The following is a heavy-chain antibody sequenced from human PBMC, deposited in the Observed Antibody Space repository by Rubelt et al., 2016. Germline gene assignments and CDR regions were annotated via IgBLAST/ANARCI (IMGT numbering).Heavy chain of an antibody. D-gene: IGHD6-6*01. CDR1: GFTFSNYA. CDR2: VCGSGGST. V-gene: IGHV3-23*01. Sequence: EVQLLESGGGLVQPGGSLRLSCAASGFTFSNYAMSWVRQAPGTGLEWVSAVCGSGGSTYYADSVKGRFTISRDNYKNTLFLQMNSLRAEDTAVYYCAKDHLRSSSKGAFDCWGQGTLLTVSS. J-gene: IGHJ5*01. CDR3: AKDHLRSSSKGAFDC.